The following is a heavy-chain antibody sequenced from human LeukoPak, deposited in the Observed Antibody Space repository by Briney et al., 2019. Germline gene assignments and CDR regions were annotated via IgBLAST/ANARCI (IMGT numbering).Heavy chain of an antibody. J-gene: IGHJ4*02. V-gene: IGHV3-9*01. Sequence: GGSLRLSCAASGFTFDDYAMHWVRQAPGKGPEWVSGINWNSGNIGYADSVKGRFTISRDNAKNSLYLQMNSLRAEDTALYYCSRSSSWYFPFDYWGQGTLVTVSS. CDR3: SRSSSWYFPFDY. D-gene: IGHD6-13*01. CDR2: INWNSGNI. CDR1: GFTFDDYA.